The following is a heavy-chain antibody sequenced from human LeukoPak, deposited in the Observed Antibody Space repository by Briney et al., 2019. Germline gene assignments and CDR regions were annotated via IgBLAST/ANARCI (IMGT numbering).Heavy chain of an antibody. V-gene: IGHV4-39*07. D-gene: IGHD6-19*01. CDR3: ARDPSGWTRNWFDP. CDR1: GGSVNTTPYY. J-gene: IGHJ5*02. Sequence: KPSETLSLTCTVSGGSVNTTPYYWAWIRQPPGKGLEWIGNVYSTGTTYYNASLRSRATISVDTSKNQFSLKLSSVTAADTAVYYCARDPSGWTRNWFDPWGQGTLVTVSS. CDR2: VYSTGTT.